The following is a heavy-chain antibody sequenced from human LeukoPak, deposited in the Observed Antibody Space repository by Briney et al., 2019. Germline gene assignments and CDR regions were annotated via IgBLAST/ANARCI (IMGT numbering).Heavy chain of an antibody. Sequence: GGSLRLSCVGSGFTFDDYAMHWVRQAPGKGLEWVSGISWNSGRRGYADSVKGRFTISRDNAKNTLYLQMNSLRAEDTAVYYCAKVALREVTTAFDIWGQGTMVTVSS. CDR1: GFTFDDYA. CDR3: AKVALREVTTAFDI. D-gene: IGHD4-17*01. CDR2: ISWNSGRR. J-gene: IGHJ3*02. V-gene: IGHV3-9*01.